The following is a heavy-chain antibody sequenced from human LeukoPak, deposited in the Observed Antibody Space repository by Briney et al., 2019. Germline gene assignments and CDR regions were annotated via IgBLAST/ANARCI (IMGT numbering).Heavy chain of an antibody. J-gene: IGHJ4*02. V-gene: IGHV7-4-1*02. Sequence: EASVKVSCKASGYTFTNYGLNWVRQAPGQGLEWMGWINTNTGNPTYAQGFTGRFVFSLDTSVSTAYLQISSLKAEDTAVYYCARDYGYDYVWGSYRRFDYWGQGTLVTVSS. D-gene: IGHD3-16*02. CDR2: INTNTGNP. CDR1: GYTFTNYG. CDR3: ARDYGYDYVWGSYRRFDY.